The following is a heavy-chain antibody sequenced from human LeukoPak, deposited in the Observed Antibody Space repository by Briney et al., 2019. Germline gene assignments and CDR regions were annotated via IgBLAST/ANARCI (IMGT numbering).Heavy chain of an antibody. D-gene: IGHD6-6*01. CDR3: ARGIAARPNYYYYYMDV. V-gene: IGHV3-74*01. CDR2: INSDGSST. CDR1: GFTFSSYW. J-gene: IGHJ6*03. Sequence: PGGSLSLSCAASGFTFSSYWMHWVRQAPGKGLVWVSRINSDGSSTSYADSVKGRFTISRDNAKNTLYLQMNSLRAEDTAVYYCARGIAARPNYYYYYMDVWGKGTTVTVSS.